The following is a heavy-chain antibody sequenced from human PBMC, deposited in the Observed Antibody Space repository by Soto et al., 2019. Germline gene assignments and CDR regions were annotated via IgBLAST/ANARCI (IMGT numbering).Heavy chain of an antibody. Sequence: QVQLVQSGAEVKRPGASVNVSCRASGYTFTTYSLSWVRQAPGQGLEWMGWISPFNGDATYAQKFQDRVTLTTDTSTSTAYMELWRQTDDHTAVYYCARVADIVLTPALDFWGRGTLVIVSS. V-gene: IGHV1-18*04. CDR2: ISPFNGDA. CDR1: GYTFTTYS. J-gene: IGHJ4*02. D-gene: IGHD2-8*02. CDR3: ARVADIVLTPALDF.